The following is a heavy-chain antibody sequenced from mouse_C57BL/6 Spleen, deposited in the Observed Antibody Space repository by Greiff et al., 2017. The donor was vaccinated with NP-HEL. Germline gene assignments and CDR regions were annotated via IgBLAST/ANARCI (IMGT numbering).Heavy chain of an antibody. J-gene: IGHJ2*01. D-gene: IGHD1-1*01. Sequence: QVQLQQPGAELVKPGASVKMSCKASGYTFTSYWITWVKQRPGQGLEWIGDIYPGSGSTNYNEKFKSKATLTVDTSSSTAYMQLSSLTSEDSAAYYCARSPLIDYGSARGFDYWGQGTTLTVSS. CDR3: ARSPLIDYGSARGFDY. CDR1: GYTFTSYW. CDR2: IYPGSGST. V-gene: IGHV1-55*01.